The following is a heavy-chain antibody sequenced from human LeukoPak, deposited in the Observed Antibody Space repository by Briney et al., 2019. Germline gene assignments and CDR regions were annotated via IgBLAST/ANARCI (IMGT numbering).Heavy chain of an antibody. CDR3: ATPYCSSISCLDVFNV. CDR1: GVPVSDGRYY. V-gene: IGHV4-31*03. J-gene: IGHJ3*01. CDR2: KYYSGSA. Sequence: PSETLSLTCNVSGVPVSDGRYYWTWIRQHPGKGLEWIGYKYYSGSAKYNPSLKSRLTISIDTSKNQFSLQLSSVTAADTATYYCATPYCSSISCLDVFNVWGPGTRVIVSS. D-gene: IGHD2-2*01.